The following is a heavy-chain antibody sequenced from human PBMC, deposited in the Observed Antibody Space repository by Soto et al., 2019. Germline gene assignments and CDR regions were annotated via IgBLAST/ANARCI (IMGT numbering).Heavy chain of an antibody. J-gene: IGHJ3*02. CDR1: GFNFRSHD. D-gene: IGHD6-19*01. CDR2: IWYDGSDK. V-gene: IGHV3-33*01. Sequence: PVGSLRLSCAASGFNFRSHDMHWVRQAPGKGLEWVAVIWYDGSDKYFADSVKGRFTISRDNARNTLYLQMNSLRVEDTAVYYCARRQGSGSRAAALDIWGQGTMVTVSS. CDR3: ARRQGSGSRAAALDI.